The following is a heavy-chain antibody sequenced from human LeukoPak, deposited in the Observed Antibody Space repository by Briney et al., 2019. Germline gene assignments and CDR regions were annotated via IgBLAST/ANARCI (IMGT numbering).Heavy chain of an antibody. Sequence: PGRSLRLSCAASGFTFSNYAMSWVRQAPGKGLEWVSSIVVSGGSTYYAVSVKGRFTISRDNSKNTLYLQMNSLRAEDTAVYYCARDRGYCSSTSCYVIGFDYWGQGTLVTVSS. CDR3: ARDRGYCSSTSCYVIGFDY. CDR1: GFTFSNYA. V-gene: IGHV3-23*01. J-gene: IGHJ4*02. CDR2: IVVSGGST. D-gene: IGHD2-2*03.